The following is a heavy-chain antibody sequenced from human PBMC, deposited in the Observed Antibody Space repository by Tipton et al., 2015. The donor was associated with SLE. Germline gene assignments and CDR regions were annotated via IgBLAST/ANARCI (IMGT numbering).Heavy chain of an antibody. CDR2: INHGGST. CDR3: ATSLASPGTPY. CDR1: GGSFSGYY. Sequence: TLSLTCAVYGGSFSGYYWSWIRQPQGRGLEWIGEINHGGSTNYKPSLKSRVTISVDTSKKQFSLKLSSVTAADTAVYYCATSLASPGTPYWGQGTLVTVSS. V-gene: IGHV4-34*01. J-gene: IGHJ4*02. D-gene: IGHD6-13*01.